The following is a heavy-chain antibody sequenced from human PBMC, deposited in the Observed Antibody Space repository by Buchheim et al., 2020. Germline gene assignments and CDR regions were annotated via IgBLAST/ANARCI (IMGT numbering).Heavy chain of an antibody. J-gene: IGHJ2*01. Sequence: QEQLVESGGGVVQSGRSLRLSCAASGFTFRNFGMHWVRQAPGKGLEWVADIWYDGSTKYYADSVKGRFTVSSDTSKNPLYLQMDSLRVEDTAVYFCARDSCSGDTCNREWYFDRWGRGTL. V-gene: IGHV3-33*01. CDR1: GFTFRNFG. D-gene: IGHD2-15*01. CDR3: ARDSCSGDTCNREWYFDR. CDR2: IWYDGSTK.